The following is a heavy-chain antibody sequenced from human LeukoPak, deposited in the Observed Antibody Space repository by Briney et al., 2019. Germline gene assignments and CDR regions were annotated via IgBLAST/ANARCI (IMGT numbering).Heavy chain of an antibody. CDR1: GGSFSGYY. CDR2: INRSGST. Sequence: SETLPLTCAVYGGSFSGYYWSWIRQPPGKGLEWIGEINRSGSTNYNPSLKSRVTISVDTSKNQFSLKLSSVTAADTAVYYCARARAGHFDYWGQGTLVTVSS. CDR3: ARARAGHFDY. J-gene: IGHJ4*02. V-gene: IGHV4-34*01.